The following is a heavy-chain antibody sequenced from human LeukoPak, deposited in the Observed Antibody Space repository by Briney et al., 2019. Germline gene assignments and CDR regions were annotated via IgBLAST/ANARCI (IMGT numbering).Heavy chain of an antibody. J-gene: IGHJ4*02. D-gene: IGHD2-15*01. CDR1: GVSFSSYD. Sequence: SETLSLTCAVSGVSFSSYDLSWIRQPPGKGLEWIGDIYYSGSTNYNPSLESPSTVSVVTSKNKCYLTLSSVSAPVTAVYCWARHLRGSIYFDYWGEATLVTVSS. CDR3: ARHLRGSIYFDY. CDR2: IYYSGST. V-gene: IGHV4-59*01.